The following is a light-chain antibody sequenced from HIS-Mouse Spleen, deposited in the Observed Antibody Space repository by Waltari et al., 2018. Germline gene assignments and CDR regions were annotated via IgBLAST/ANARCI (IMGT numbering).Light chain of an antibody. CDR3: QVWDSSSDHVV. CDR2: DDS. V-gene: IGLV3-21*03. J-gene: IGLJ2*01. Sequence: SYVLTQSPSVSVAPGKTARITCGGNNLGSKRVQWYQQKPGQAPVLVVYDDSERPSGIPERFSGSNSGNTAPLTISRVEAGDEADYYCQVWDSSSDHVVFGGGTKLTVL. CDR1: NLGSKR.